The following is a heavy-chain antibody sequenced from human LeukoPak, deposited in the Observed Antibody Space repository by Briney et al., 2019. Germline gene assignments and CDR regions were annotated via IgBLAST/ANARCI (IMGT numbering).Heavy chain of an antibody. J-gene: IGHJ4*02. Sequence: SETLSLTCTVSGGYISSSSYYWGWIRQPPGKGLEWIGSIYYSGSTYYNPSLKSRVTISVDTSKNQFSLKLSSVTAADTAVYYCARSDVDTAMVVDYWGQGTLVTVSS. CDR2: IYYSGST. V-gene: IGHV4-39*01. D-gene: IGHD5-18*01. CDR3: ARSDVDTAMVVDY. CDR1: GGYISSSSYY.